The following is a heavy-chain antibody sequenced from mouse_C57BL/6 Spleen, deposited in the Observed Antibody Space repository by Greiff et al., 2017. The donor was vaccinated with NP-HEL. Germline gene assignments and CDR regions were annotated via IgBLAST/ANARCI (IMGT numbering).Heavy chain of an antibody. Sequence: QVHVKQPGAELVRPGSSVKLSCKASGYTFTSYWMHWVKQRPIQGLEWIGNIDPSDSETHYNQKFKDKATLTVDKSSSTAYMQLSSLTSEDSAVYYCARHYYGSSLDGAMDYWGQGTSVTVSS. CDR1: GYTFTSYW. CDR2: IDPSDSET. CDR3: ARHYYGSSLDGAMDY. J-gene: IGHJ4*01. D-gene: IGHD1-1*01. V-gene: IGHV1-52*01.